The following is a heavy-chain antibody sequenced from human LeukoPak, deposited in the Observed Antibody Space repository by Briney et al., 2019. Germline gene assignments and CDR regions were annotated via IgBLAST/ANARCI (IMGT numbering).Heavy chain of an antibody. V-gene: IGHV4-59*06. CDR1: GGSIISYY. CDR2: IYYSGST. D-gene: IGHD6-13*01. CDR3: ARHSSHNWFDP. J-gene: IGHJ5*02. Sequence: PSETLSLTCTVSGGSIISYYWSWIRQHPGKGLEWIGYIYYSGSTYYNPSLKSRVTISVDTSKNQFSLKLSSVTAADTAVYYCARHSSHNWFDPWGQGTLVTVSS.